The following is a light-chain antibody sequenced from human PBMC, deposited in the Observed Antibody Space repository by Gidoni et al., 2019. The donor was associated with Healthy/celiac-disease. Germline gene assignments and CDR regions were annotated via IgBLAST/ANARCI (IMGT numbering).Light chain of an antibody. Sequence: DIQMTQSPSSLSASVGDRVTITCRASQSISSYLNWYQQKPGKAPKLLIYAASSLQRGVPSRFSGSGSGTDFTLTISSLQPEDFATYYCQQCYSTPLTFXGXTKVEIK. CDR1: QSISSY. CDR2: AAS. V-gene: IGKV1-39*01. CDR3: QQCYSTPLT. J-gene: IGKJ4*01.